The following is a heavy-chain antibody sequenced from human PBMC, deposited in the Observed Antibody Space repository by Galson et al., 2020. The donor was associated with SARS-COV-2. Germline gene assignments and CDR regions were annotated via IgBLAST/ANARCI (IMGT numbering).Heavy chain of an antibody. CDR1: GGSISSYY. CDR2: IYYSGSH. D-gene: IGHD3-10*01. V-gene: IGHV4-59*12. Sequence: ETSETLSLTCTVSGGSISSYYWSWIRQPPGKGLEWIGYIYYSGSHNYNPSLKSRVTISVDTSKNQFSLKLSSVTAADTAVYYCARDGSGMLDPWGQGTLVTVSS. CDR3: ARDGSGMLDP. J-gene: IGHJ5*02.